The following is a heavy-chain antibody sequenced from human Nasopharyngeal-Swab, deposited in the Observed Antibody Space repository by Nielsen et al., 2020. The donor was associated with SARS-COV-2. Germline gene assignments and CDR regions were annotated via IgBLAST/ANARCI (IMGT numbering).Heavy chain of an antibody. Sequence: ASVKVSCKASDYTFTSYGISWVRQAPGQGLEWMGWISAYNGNTSYAQKLQGRVTMTTDTSTSTAYMELRSLRSDDTAVYYCARSYSGSWGDDAFDIWGQGTMVTVSS. CDR1: DYTFTSYG. V-gene: IGHV1-18*04. D-gene: IGHD6-13*01. CDR3: ARSYSGSWGDDAFDI. CDR2: ISAYNGNT. J-gene: IGHJ3*02.